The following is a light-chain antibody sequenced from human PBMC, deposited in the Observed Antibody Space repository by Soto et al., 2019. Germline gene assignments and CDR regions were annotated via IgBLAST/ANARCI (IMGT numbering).Light chain of an antibody. V-gene: IGLV2-14*01. CDR2: DVS. Sequence: CALTQPASVSGSPGQSITISCPGTSSDVGGYNYVSWYQQHPGKAPKLMIYDVSNRPSGVSNRFSGSKSGNTASLTISGLQAGDEADYYCSSYTSSSTLEVFGTGTKVTVL. J-gene: IGLJ1*01. CDR3: SSYTSSSTLEV. CDR1: SSDVGGYNY.